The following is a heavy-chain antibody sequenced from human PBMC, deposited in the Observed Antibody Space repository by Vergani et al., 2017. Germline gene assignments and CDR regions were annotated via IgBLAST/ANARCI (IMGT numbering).Heavy chain of an antibody. CDR1: GYTFTSYG. Sequence: QVQLVQSGAEVKKPGASVKVSCKASGYTFTSYGISWVRQAPGQGLEWMGWISAYNGNTNYAQKLQGRVTMTTDTSTRTAYMELRSLRSDDTAVYYCARDRMVRGVITTGWGMDVRGQWTTVTVSS. J-gene: IGHJ6*02. D-gene: IGHD3-10*01. CDR3: ARDRMVRGVITTGWGMDV. CDR2: ISAYNGNT. V-gene: IGHV1-18*01.